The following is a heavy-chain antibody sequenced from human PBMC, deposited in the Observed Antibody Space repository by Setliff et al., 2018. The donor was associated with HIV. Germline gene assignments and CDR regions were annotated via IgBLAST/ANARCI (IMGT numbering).Heavy chain of an antibody. CDR2: INHSGST. Sequence: SETLSLTCAVYGGSFSDYYWSWIRQPPGKGLEWIGEINHSGSTNYNPSLKSRVTISVDTSKNQVSLKLSSVTAADTAVYYCARAGSYGWDYWGQGTLVTVSS. V-gene: IGHV4-34*01. D-gene: IGHD5-18*01. J-gene: IGHJ4*02. CDR3: ARAGSYGWDY. CDR1: GGSFSDYY.